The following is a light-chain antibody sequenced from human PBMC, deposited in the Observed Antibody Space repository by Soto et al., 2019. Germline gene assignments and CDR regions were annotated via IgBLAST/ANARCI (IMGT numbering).Light chain of an antibody. CDR3: AAWDDSLNGWV. CDR1: RSNVAKTL. J-gene: IGLJ3*02. Sequence: QSVLSQPPSASGTPGQRVTISCSGSRSNVAKTLVNWYQHLPGTAPKLLIYSNDQRPSGVPDRFSASKSGTSASLAISGLQSEDEADYYCAAWDDSLNGWVFGGGTKLTVL. V-gene: IGLV1-44*01. CDR2: SND.